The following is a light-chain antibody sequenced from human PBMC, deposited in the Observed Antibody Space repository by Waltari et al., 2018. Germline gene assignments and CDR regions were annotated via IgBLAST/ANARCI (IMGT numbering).Light chain of an antibody. CDR2: AAS. Sequence: DIQMTKSPSFVSASLGDRVTITCRASQSISNWLAWYQQKPGKAPKFLIYAASSLESGVPSRFGGSGSETDFTLTISSLQPEDFATYYCQQTNSFPRTFGQGTKVEIK. CDR1: QSISNW. J-gene: IGKJ1*01. V-gene: IGKV1-12*01. CDR3: QQTNSFPRT.